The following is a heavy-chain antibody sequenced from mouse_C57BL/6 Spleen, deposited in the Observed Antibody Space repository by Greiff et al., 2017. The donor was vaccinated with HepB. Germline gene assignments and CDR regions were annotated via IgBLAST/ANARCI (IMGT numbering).Heavy chain of an antibody. V-gene: IGHV5-6*01. CDR1: GFTFSSYG. CDR2: ISSGGSYT. D-gene: IGHD1-1*01. J-gene: IGHJ3*01. CDR3: ARDTDYYGFAY. Sequence: DVHLVESGGDLVKPGGSLKLSCAASGFTFSSYGMSWVRQTPDKRLEWVATISSGGSYTYYPDSVKGRFTISRDNAKNTLYLQMSSLKSEDTAMYYCARDTDYYGFAYWGQGTLVTVSA.